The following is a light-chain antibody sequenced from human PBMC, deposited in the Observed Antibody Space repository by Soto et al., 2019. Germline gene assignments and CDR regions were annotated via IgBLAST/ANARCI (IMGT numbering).Light chain of an antibody. CDR2: AAS. CDR3: QQNSTSPWT. CDR1: QSVSSN. V-gene: IGKV3-20*01. J-gene: IGKJ1*01. Sequence: LALSRWVRPPFXXRASQSVSSNLAWYQQTPGQAPSXIIYAASIWATGIPDRFSGSGSGTDFTLTISRLEPEDFAVYYCQQNSTSPWTFGQGTKVDIK.